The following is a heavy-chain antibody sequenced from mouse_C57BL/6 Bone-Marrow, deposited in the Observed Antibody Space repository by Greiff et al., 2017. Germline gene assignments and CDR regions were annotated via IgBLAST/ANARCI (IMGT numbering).Heavy chain of an antibody. Sequence: QVQLQQPGAELVKPGASVKMSCKASGYTFTSYWITWVKQRPGQGLEWIGDIYPGSGSTNYNEKFKSKATLTVDTSSSTAYMQLSSLTSEDSAVYYCARQGESTTVVAWYFDVWGTGTTVTVSS. D-gene: IGHD1-1*01. CDR1: GYTFTSYW. CDR2: IYPGSGST. V-gene: IGHV1-55*01. CDR3: ARQGESTTVVAWYFDV. J-gene: IGHJ1*03.